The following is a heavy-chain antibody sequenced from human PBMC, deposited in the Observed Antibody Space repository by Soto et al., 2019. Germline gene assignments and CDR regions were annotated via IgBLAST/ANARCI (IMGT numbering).Heavy chain of an antibody. D-gene: IGHD3-10*01. J-gene: IGHJ4*02. V-gene: IGHV3-30*03. Sequence: QVQLVESGGGVVQPGRSLRLSCAASGFTFSSYGMHWVRQAPGKGLEWVAVISYDGSNKYXADSVKGRFTISRDXSKNTLYXXXXXLXXEXTAVYYCAPWFGAFDYWGQGTLVTVSS. CDR2: ISYDGSNK. CDR1: GFTFSSYG. CDR3: APWFGAFDY.